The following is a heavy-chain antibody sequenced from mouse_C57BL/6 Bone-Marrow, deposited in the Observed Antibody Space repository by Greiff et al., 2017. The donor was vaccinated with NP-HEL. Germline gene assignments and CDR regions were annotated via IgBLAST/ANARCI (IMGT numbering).Heavy chain of an antibody. CDR1: GYTFTNYW. V-gene: IGHV1-72*01. Sequence: QVQLQQPGAELVKPGASVKLSCKASGYTFTNYWMHWVKQRPGRGLEWIGRIDPNSGGTKYNEKFKSKATLTVDKPSSTAYMPLSSLTSEDSAVYYGARSYYGSGYFDYWGQGTTLTVSS. CDR3: ARSYYGSGYFDY. CDR2: IDPNSGGT. J-gene: IGHJ2*01. D-gene: IGHD1-1*01.